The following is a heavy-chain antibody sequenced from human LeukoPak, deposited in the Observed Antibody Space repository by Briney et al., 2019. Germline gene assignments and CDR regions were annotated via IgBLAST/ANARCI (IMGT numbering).Heavy chain of an antibody. D-gene: IGHD3-22*01. Sequence: SETLSLTCTVSGYSISSGYYWGWIRQPPGKGLEWIGSIYHSGSTYYNPSLKSRVTISVDTSKNQLSLKLSSVTAADTAVYYCARILIVVAGSTLDYWGQGTLVTVSS. V-gene: IGHV4-38-2*02. CDR2: IYHSGST. CDR3: ARILIVVAGSTLDY. CDR1: GYSISSGYY. J-gene: IGHJ4*02.